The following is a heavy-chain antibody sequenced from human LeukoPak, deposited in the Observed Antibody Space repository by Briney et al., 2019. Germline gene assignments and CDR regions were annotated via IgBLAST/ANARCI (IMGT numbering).Heavy chain of an antibody. CDR2: INPSGGST. V-gene: IGHV1-46*01. D-gene: IGHD3-22*01. Sequence: GASVKVSCKASGYTFTSYYMHWVRQAPGQGLEWMGIINPSGGSTSYAQKFQGRVTMTRDTSTSTVYMELSSLRSEDTAVYYCARERGVYYYDSSGSDAFDIWGQGTMVTVSS. CDR3: ARERGVYYYDSSGSDAFDI. CDR1: GYTFTSYY. J-gene: IGHJ3*02.